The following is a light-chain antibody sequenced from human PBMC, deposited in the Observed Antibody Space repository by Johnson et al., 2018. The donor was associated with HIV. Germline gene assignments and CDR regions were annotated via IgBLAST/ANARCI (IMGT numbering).Light chain of an antibody. V-gene: IGLV1-51*02. Sequence: QAVLTQPPSVSAAPGQRVNISCSGNISNIESYFVSWYQQLPGAAPTLLIYEDNKRPSGIPDRFSGSKSGATASLGISGLQTGDEADYYCGVWDAGPTPRYVFGTGTTIAVL. CDR1: ISNIESYF. CDR2: EDN. CDR3: GVWDAGPTPRYV. J-gene: IGLJ1*01.